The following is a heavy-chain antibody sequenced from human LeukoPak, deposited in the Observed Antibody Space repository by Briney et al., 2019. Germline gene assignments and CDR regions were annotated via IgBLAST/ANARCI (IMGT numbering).Heavy chain of an antibody. CDR2: ISGSSSTI. V-gene: IGHV3-48*01. CDR3: ARDRPGSMDV. J-gene: IGHJ6*02. D-gene: IGHD3-10*01. CDR1: GFTFSSFG. Sequence: GGSLRLSCAASGFTFSSFGMNWVRQAPGKGLEWVSYISGSSSTIHYADSVKGRFTIPRDNAKNSLYLQVNSLRAEDTAVYYCARDRPGSMDVWGQGTTAMVSS.